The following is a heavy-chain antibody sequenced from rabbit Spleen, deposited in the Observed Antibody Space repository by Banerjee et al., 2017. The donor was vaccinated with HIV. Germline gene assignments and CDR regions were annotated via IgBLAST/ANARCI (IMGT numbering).Heavy chain of an antibody. V-gene: IGHV1S47*01. CDR3: VREVAAKFNL. D-gene: IGHD4-1*01. CDR2: IYNGDGTT. J-gene: IGHJ4*01. CDR1: GFDFSDDA. Sequence: QEQLEESGGDLVQPEGSLTLTCKASGFDFSDDAMCWVRQAPGKGPEWTACIYNGDGTTYYASWVNGRFTISKTSSTTVTLQMNSLTAADTATYFCVREVAAKFNLWGPGTLVTVS.